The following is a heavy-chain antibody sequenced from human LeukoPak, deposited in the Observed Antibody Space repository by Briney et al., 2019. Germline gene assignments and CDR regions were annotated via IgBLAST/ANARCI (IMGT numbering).Heavy chain of an antibody. V-gene: IGHV4-59*12. CDR1: GGSISTYY. J-gene: IGHJ4*02. CDR2: IHYSGST. Sequence: ASETLSLTCTVSGGSISTYYWSWIRQPPGKGLEWIGYIHYSGSTSYNPSLKSRVTISVDTSKNQFSLKLSSVTAADTAVYYCARDRGEGELYWGQGTLVTVSS. D-gene: IGHD3-10*01. CDR3: ARDRGEGELY.